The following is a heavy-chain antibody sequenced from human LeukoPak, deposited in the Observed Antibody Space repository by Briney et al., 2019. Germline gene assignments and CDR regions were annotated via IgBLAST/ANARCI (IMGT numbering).Heavy chain of an antibody. Sequence: PGGSLRLSCAASGFTFSSYSMNWVRQAPGKGLEWVSSISSSSSYIYYAGSVKGRFTISRDNAKNTLYLQMSGLRVEDTAVYHCASDSPYYGMDVWGQGTTVTVSS. CDR3: ASDSPYYGMDV. CDR2: ISSSSSYI. V-gene: IGHV3-21*01. J-gene: IGHJ6*02. CDR1: GFTFSSYS.